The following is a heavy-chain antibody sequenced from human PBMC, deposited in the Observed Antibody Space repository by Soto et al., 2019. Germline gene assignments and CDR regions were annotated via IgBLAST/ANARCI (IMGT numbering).Heavy chain of an antibody. Sequence: ASGKVYCKTSGYTFTSYAMHWVRQATGQRLEWMGWINAGNGNTKYSQKFQGRVTITRDTSASTAYMELSSLRSEDTAVYYCARATYYYDSSGYYGASAPYWYFDLWGRGTLVTVSS. D-gene: IGHD3-22*01. CDR1: GYTFTSYA. CDR3: ARATYYYDSSGYYGASAPYWYFDL. J-gene: IGHJ2*01. V-gene: IGHV1-3*01. CDR2: INAGNGNT.